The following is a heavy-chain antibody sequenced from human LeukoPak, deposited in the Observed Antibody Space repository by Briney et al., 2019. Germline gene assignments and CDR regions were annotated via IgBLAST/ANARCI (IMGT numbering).Heavy chain of an antibody. Sequence: GGSLRLSCAASGFPFCTYGMHWVRQAPGKGLEWVAAISNDGNNKFYADSVKGRFTISRDNPKNTMNLQMNSLRAEDTAVYYCAKGGGVIGRSYYFDYWGQGTLVTVSS. CDR2: ISNDGNNK. J-gene: IGHJ4*02. CDR3: AKGGGVIGRSYYFDY. V-gene: IGHV3-30*18. D-gene: IGHD2-8*02. CDR1: GFPFCTYG.